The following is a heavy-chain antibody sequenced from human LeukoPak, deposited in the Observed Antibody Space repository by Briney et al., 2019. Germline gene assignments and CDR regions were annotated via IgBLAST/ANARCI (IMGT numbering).Heavy chain of an antibody. D-gene: IGHD6-19*01. Sequence: ASVKVSCKASGYTFTSYAMNWVRQAPGQGLEWMGWINTNTGNPTYAQGFTGRFVFSLDTSVSTAYLQISSLKAEDTAVYYCARADSSGRSNAFDIWGQGTMVTVSS. CDR3: ARADSSGRSNAFDI. CDR2: INTNTGNP. J-gene: IGHJ3*02. CDR1: GYTFTSYA. V-gene: IGHV7-4-1*02.